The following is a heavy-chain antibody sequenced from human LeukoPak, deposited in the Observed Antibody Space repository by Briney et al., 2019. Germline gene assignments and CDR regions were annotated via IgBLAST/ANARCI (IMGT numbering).Heavy chain of an antibody. J-gene: IGHJ4*02. CDR1: GGSISSYY. CDR3: AREYYYDSSGYYPFDY. V-gene: IGHV4-59*12. Sequence: PSETLSLTCAVSGGSISSYYWSWLRQPPGKGLEWIGYIYYSGSTNYNPSLKSRVTISVDTSKNQFSLKLSSVTAADTAVYYCAREYYYDSSGYYPFDYWGQGTLVTVSS. D-gene: IGHD3-22*01. CDR2: IYYSGST.